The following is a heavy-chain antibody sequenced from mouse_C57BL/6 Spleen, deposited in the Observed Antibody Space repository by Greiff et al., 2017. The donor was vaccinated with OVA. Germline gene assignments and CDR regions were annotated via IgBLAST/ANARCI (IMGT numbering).Heavy chain of an antibody. D-gene: IGHD1-1*01. J-gene: IGHJ2*01. V-gene: IGHV3-6*01. Sequence: EVQLVESGPGLVKPSQSLSLTCSVTGYSITSGYYWNWIRQFPGNQLECMGYIRYAGSNNYNPSLKNQISITRDTSKNQFFLKLNTVTTEDTATYDCASTVEATWDYGGWGKGATLTVAS. CDR2: IRYAGSN. CDR3: ASTVEATWDYGG. CDR1: GYSITSGYY.